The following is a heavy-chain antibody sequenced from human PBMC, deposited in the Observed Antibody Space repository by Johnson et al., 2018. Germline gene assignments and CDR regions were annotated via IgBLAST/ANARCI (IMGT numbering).Heavy chain of an antibody. CDR1: GFTFSSYG. Sequence: QVQLVESGGGVVQPGRSLRLSCAASGFTFSSYGMHWVRQAPGKGLEWVAVIWYDGSSKYYADSVKGRFTISRDTSKNTLYLQMKSLRAEATALYYCARDLRVVVVAATDPPPLYNWFDPWGQGTLVTVSS. J-gene: IGHJ5*02. CDR3: ARDLRVVVVAATDPPPLYNWFDP. CDR2: IWYDGSSK. D-gene: IGHD2-15*01. V-gene: IGHV3-33*01.